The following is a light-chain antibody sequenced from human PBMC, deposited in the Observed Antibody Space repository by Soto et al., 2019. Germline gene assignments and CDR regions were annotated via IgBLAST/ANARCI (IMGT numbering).Light chain of an antibody. CDR2: DND. V-gene: IGLV1-51*01. Sequence: QSVLTQPPSVSAAPGQKVAISCSGSSSNIGNTYVAWYQQLPGTAPKLLIYDNDKRTSGIPDRFSGSKSGTSATLGITGLQTGDEADYYCGTWDSSLSAGVFGGGTKLTVL. CDR3: GTWDSSLSAGV. CDR1: SSNIGNTY. J-gene: IGLJ3*02.